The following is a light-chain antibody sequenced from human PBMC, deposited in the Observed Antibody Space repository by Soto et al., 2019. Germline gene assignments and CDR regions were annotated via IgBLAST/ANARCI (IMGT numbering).Light chain of an antibody. CDR3: ASWDDSLNGPV. CDR1: SSNVGGNP. J-gene: IGLJ1*01. Sequence: QSALTQPPSASGTPGQRVTISCSGSSSNVGGNPVNWYQHVPTTAPKLLIYTNTQRPSGVPDRFSASNSGTSASLAISGLQSEDEADYYCASWDDSLNGPVFGTGTKVTAL. V-gene: IGLV1-44*01. CDR2: TNT.